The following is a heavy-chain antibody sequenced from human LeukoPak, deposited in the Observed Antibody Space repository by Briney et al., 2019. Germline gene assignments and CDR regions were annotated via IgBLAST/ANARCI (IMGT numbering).Heavy chain of an antibody. CDR2: IYYSGST. Sequence: PSETLSLTCAVSGGSISSGSYSWSWIRQPPGKGLEWIGYIYYSGSTYYNPSLKSRVTISVDTSKNQFSLKLSSVTAADTAVYYCASSDFGGAGYYPPFDYWGQGTLVTVSS. CDR3: ASSDFGGAGYYPPFDY. CDR1: GGSISSGSYS. D-gene: IGHD4/OR15-4a*01. J-gene: IGHJ4*02. V-gene: IGHV4-30-4*07.